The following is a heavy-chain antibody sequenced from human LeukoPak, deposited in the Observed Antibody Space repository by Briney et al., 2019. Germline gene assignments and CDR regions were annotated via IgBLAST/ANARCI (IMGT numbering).Heavy chain of an antibody. J-gene: IGHJ5*02. CDR3: ARALVPATHRLSS. D-gene: IGHD2-2*01. CDR1: GYTFTGHF. Sequence: ASVKVSCKASGYTFTGHFMHWVRQAPGQGLEWMGWINPNSGDTKYAQKFQGRVTMTRDTSISTAYMDLSRLTSDDTAVYYCARALVPATHRLSSWGQGTLVTVSS. CDR2: INPNSGDT. V-gene: IGHV1-2*02.